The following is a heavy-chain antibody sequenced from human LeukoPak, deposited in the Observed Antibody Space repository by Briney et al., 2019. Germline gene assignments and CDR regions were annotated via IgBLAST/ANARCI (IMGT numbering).Heavy chain of an antibody. D-gene: IGHD3-10*01. CDR2: INPSGGST. CDR1: VYTFTDYA. J-gene: IGHJ5*02. V-gene: IGHV1-46*01. Sequence: ASVKVSCKASVYTFTDYAMNWVRQAPGQGPEWMGIINPSGGSTSYAQKFQGRVTMTRDMSTSTVYMELSSLRSEDTAVYFCAREGGSGSYYHWGQGTLVTVSS. CDR3: AREGGSGSYYH.